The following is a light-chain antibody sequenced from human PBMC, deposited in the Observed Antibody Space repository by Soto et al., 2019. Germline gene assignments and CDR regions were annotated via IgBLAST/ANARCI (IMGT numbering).Light chain of an antibody. V-gene: IGKV3-20*01. CDR2: GAF. CDR1: QSVSSNS. J-gene: IGKJ1*01. CDR3: QQYGYSPWT. Sequence: EIVLTQSPGTLSLSPGERATLSCRASQSVSSNSLAWYQQKPGQAPRLVIHGAFRRAAGIPDKFSGSGSGTDFTLTISSLEPEDFAVYYCQQYGYSPWTFGQGTKVEIK.